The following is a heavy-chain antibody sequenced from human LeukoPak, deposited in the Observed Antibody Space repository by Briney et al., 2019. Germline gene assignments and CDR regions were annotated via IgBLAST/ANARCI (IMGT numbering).Heavy chain of an antibody. Sequence: SETLSLTCTVSGGSISSYYWSWIRQTPGKGLEWIGYIYYSGTTNYNPSLRSRVAISLDTSKNQFSLKLSSVTAADTAVYYCARGEPAFSSGWYTYYFDYWGQGTLVTVSS. CDR3: ARGEPAFSSGWYTYYFDY. D-gene: IGHD6-19*01. CDR1: GGSISSYY. V-gene: IGHV4-59*01. J-gene: IGHJ4*02. CDR2: IYYSGTT.